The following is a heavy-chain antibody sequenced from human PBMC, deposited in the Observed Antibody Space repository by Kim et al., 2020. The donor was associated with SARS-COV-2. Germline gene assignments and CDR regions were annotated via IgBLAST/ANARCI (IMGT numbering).Heavy chain of an antibody. V-gene: IGHV4-59*01. CDR3: AREVLYNWNGNAFDI. J-gene: IGHJ3*02. Sequence: PSLKRRVTISVDTSKNHYSLGLTSVTAADTAVYYCAREVLYNWNGNAFDIWGQGTMVTVSS. D-gene: IGHD1-20*01.